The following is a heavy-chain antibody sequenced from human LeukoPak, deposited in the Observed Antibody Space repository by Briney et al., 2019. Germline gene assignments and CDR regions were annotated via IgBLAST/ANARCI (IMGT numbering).Heavy chain of an antibody. CDR2: ISYDGNDK. J-gene: IGHJ4*02. Sequence: PGGSLRLSCVASGFTFSSYGMHWVRQAPGKGLEWVAVISYDGNDKYYADSVKGRLTISRDNSKNTLYLQMNSLRAEDTAVYYCARDSSGLLGSYWGQGTLVTVSS. CDR1: GFTFSSYG. D-gene: IGHD2-21*01. CDR3: ARDSSGLLGSY. V-gene: IGHV3-30*03.